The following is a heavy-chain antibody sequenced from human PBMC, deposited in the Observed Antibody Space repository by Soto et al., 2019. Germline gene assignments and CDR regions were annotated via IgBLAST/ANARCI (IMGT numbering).Heavy chain of an antibody. V-gene: IGHV3-48*01. CDR2: ISSSSSTI. J-gene: IGHJ4*02. CDR3: ARGRVRGYCSSTSCYRPLDY. Sequence: EVQLVESGGGLVQPGGSLRLSCAASGFTFSSYSMNWVRQAPGKGLEWVSYISSSSSTIYYADSVKSRFNISRENAKKPQYLQMTSLRAEDTAVYYCARGRVRGYCSSTSCYRPLDYGGQGTLVTVSS. CDR1: GFTFSSYS. D-gene: IGHD2-2*01.